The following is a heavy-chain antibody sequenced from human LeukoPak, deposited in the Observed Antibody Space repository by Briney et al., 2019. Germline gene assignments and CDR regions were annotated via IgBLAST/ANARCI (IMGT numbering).Heavy chain of an antibody. CDR2: IIPIFGTA. D-gene: IGHD1-26*01. CDR1: GGTFSSHA. Sequence: ASVKVSCKASGGTFSSHAISWVRQAPGQGLEWMGGIIPIFGTANYAQKFQGRVTITADESTSTAYMELSSLRSEDTAVYYCARGDTSIVGAINNAFDIWGQGTMVTVSS. J-gene: IGHJ3*02. V-gene: IGHV1-69*13. CDR3: ARGDTSIVGAINNAFDI.